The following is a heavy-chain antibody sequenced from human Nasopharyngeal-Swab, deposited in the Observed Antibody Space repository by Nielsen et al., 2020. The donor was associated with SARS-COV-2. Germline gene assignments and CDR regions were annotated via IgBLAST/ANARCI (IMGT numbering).Heavy chain of an antibody. CDR1: GYRSTDYW. CDR3: AIGAAVGTLFHGMDV. V-gene: IGHV5-51*01. CDR2: IFPGDSDT. D-gene: IGHD1-26*01. J-gene: IGHJ6*02. Sequence: GGSLKISCATSGYRSTDYWIAWVRQAPGKGLECMGTIFPGDSDTRYSPSFEGRVTISVDQSITTAYLHWTSLKASDTAKYYCAIGAAVGTLFHGMDVWGQGTMVTVSS.